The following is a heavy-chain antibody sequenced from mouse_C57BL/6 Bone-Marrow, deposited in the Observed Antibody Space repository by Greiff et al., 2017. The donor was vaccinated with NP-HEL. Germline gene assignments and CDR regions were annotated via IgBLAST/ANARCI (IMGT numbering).Heavy chain of an antibody. CDR3: ARRYRGLYYYAMDY. J-gene: IGHJ4*01. Sequence: EVKLVESGGGLVKPGGSLKLSCAASGFTFSDYGMHWVRQAPEKGLEWVAYISSGSSTIYYADPVKGRFTISRDNAKNTLFLQMTSLRYEDTAMYYCARRYRGLYYYAMDYWGQGTSVTVSA. CDR2: ISSGSSTI. CDR1: GFTFSDYG. V-gene: IGHV5-17*01. D-gene: IGHD2-12*01.